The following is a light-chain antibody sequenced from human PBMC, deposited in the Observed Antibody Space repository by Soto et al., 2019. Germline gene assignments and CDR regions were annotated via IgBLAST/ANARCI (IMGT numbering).Light chain of an antibody. CDR3: QQRSNWPLIT. CDR2: DAS. CDR1: QSVSKY. J-gene: IGKJ4*01. V-gene: IGKV3-11*01. Sequence: EIVLTQSPATLSLSPGERATLSCRACQSVSKYLAWYQQKPGQAPRLLIHDASNRATGIPARFSGSGSGTDFTLTISSLEPEDFGVYYCQQRSNWPLITFGGGTKVEIK.